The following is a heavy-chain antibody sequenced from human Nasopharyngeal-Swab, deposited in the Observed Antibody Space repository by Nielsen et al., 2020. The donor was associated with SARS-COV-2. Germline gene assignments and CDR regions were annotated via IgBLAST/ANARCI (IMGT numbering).Heavy chain of an antibody. J-gene: IGHJ6*02. V-gene: IGHV6-1*01. D-gene: IGHD2-2*01. Sequence: WIRQSPSRGLEWLGRTYYRSKWYNDYAVSVKSRITINPDTSKNQFSLQLNSVTPEDTAVYYCAREPVVVPAAPSYGMDVWGQGTTVTVSS. CDR3: AREPVVVPAAPSYGMDV. CDR2: TYYRSKWYN.